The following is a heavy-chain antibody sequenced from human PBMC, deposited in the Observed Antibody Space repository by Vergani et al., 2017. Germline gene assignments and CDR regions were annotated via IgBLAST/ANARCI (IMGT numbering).Heavy chain of an antibody. D-gene: IGHD3-22*01. CDR2: ISGSGSSI. CDR1: GFSFSNYY. CDR3: ARAAIVVSGGGGTLDL. J-gene: IGHJ3*01. Sequence: QVQLVESGGGLGKPGGSLRLSCAASGFSFSNYYMTWIRQAPGKGLEWVSYISGSGSSIFYADSVKGRFTISRDNADNSLYLQMNSLRAEDTAVYYCARAAIVVSGGGGTLDLWGQGTMVTLSP. V-gene: IGHV3-11*04.